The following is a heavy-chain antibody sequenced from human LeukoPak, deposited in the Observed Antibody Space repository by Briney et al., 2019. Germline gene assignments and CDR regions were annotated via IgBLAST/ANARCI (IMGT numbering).Heavy chain of an antibody. J-gene: IGHJ4*02. D-gene: IGHD2-15*01. CDR3: ARGSSVVALD. CDR2: ITSEGSST. CDR1: GFTFSSYW. V-gene: IGHV3-74*01. Sequence: GGSLRLSCAASGFTFSSYWMHWVRQVPGKGLVWVSRITSEGSSTSYADSVKGRFTISRDNAKNTLYLQMKSLRAEDTAVYYCARGSSVVALDWGQGTLVTVSS.